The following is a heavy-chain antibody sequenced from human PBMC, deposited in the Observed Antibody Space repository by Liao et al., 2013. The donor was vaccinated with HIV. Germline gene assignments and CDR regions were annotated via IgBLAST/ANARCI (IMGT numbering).Heavy chain of an antibody. J-gene: IGHJ4*02. CDR1: GGSINNYY. D-gene: IGHD5-12*01. CDR2: VYYTGST. Sequence: QVQLQESGSGLVKPSETLSLTCAVSGGSINNYYWSWIRQPPGKALEWIGYVYYTGSTSYNPSLKSRLTISVDTSKNQFSLRLSSVTAADTAVYYCARVIEDIVATPIYYFDSWGQGTLVIVSS. V-gene: IGHV4-59*01. CDR3: ARVIEDIVATPIYYFDS.